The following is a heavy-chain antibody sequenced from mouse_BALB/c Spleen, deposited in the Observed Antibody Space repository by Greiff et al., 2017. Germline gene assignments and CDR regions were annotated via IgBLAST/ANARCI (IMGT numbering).Heavy chain of an antibody. CDR2: ISSGGST. Sequence: VKLMESGGGLVKPGGSLKLSCAASGFTFSSYAMSWVRQTPEKRLEWVASISSGGSTYYPDSVKGRFTISRDNARNILYLQMSSLRSEDTAMYYCARGEVIYYYGSSYFDVWGAGTTVTVSS. J-gene: IGHJ1*01. V-gene: IGHV5-6-5*01. CDR3: ARGEVIYYYGSSYFDV. D-gene: IGHD1-1*01. CDR1: GFTFSSYA.